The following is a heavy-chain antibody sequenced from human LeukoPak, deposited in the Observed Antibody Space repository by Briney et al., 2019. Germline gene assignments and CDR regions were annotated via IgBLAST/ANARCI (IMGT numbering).Heavy chain of an antibody. V-gene: IGHV4-31*11. CDR3: AMGGNAFDI. CDR2: IYYSGST. J-gene: IGHJ3*02. Sequence: SETLSLTCGVSGGSISGTNWWGWVRQPPGQGLEWIGYIYYSGSTYYNPSLKSRVTISVDTSKNQFSLKLSSVTAADTAVYYCAMGGNAFDIWGQGTMVTVSS. D-gene: IGHD1-26*01. CDR1: GGSISGTNW.